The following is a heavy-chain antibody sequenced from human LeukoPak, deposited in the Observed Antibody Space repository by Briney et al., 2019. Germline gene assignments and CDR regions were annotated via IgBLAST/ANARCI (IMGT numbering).Heavy chain of an antibody. J-gene: IGHJ6*03. CDR3: ARGSVPAALRGYYYYMDV. CDR1: GGSISNYC. Sequence: SETLSLTCTVSGGSISNYCWSWVRQPPGKGLEWIGYICYGGSTNYSPSLKSRVSISVDKSKSQFSLKLNSVTAADTAVYYCARGSVPAALRGYYYYMDVWGKGTTVTVSS. D-gene: IGHD2-2*01. CDR2: ICYGGST. V-gene: IGHV4-59*01.